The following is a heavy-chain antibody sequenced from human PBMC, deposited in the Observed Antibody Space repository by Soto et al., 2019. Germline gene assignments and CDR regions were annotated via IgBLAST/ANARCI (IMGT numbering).Heavy chain of an antibody. Sequence: QLQLQESGSGLVKPSQTLSLTCAVSGGSISSGGHSWSWIRQPPGKGLEWIGYISHSGSTYYNPSLKSRDNRSVDRSKNQFSLKLSSVSAADTAVYYCARGGLLPDYWGQGTLVTVSS. CDR3: ARGGLLPDY. V-gene: IGHV4-30-2*01. D-gene: IGHD6-19*01. J-gene: IGHJ4*02. CDR1: GGSISSGGHS. CDR2: ISHSGST.